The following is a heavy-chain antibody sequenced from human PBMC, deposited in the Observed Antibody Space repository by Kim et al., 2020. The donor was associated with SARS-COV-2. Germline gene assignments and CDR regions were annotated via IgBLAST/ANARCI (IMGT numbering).Heavy chain of an antibody. Sequence: ASVKVSCKASGYTFTSYYMHWVRQAPGQGLEWMGIINPSGGSTSYAQKFQGRVTMTRDTSTSTVYMELSSLRSEDTAVYYCARVLKSGYGLGVYGMDVWGQGTTVTVSS. CDR2: INPSGGST. V-gene: IGHV1-46*01. J-gene: IGHJ6*02. D-gene: IGHD5-12*01. CDR3: ARVLKSGYGLGVYGMDV. CDR1: GYTFTSYY.